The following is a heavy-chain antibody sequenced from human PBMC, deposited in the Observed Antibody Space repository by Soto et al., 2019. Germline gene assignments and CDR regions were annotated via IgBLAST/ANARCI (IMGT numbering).Heavy chain of an antibody. J-gene: IGHJ6*02. V-gene: IGHV3-21*01. Sequence: GGSLRLSCAASGFTFSSYSMNWVRQAPGKGLEWVSSISSSSSYIYYADSVKGRFTISRDNAKNSLYLQMNSLRAEDTAVYYCARDNRIAGAYYYGMDVWGQGTTVTV. CDR1: GFTFSSYS. CDR2: ISSSSSYI. D-gene: IGHD6-19*01. CDR3: ARDNRIAGAYYYGMDV.